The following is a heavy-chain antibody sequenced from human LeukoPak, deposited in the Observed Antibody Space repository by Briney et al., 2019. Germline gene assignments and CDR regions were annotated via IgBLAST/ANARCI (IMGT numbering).Heavy chain of an antibody. CDR2: ISSSGSTI. CDR3: ARERSGSENFDY. Sequence: GGSLRLSCAASGFTFSSYEMNWVRRAPGKGLEWVSYISSSGSTIYYADSVKGRFTISRDNAKNSLSLQMNSLRAEDTAVYYCARERSGSENFDYWGQGTLVTVSS. V-gene: IGHV3-48*03. D-gene: IGHD3-22*01. J-gene: IGHJ4*02. CDR1: GFTFSSYE.